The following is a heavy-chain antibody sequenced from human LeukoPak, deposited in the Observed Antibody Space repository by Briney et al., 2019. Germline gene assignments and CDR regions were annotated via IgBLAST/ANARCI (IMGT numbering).Heavy chain of an antibody. CDR1: GGSISSGDYY. CDR3: ASLGSGSYSRKNWYFDL. Sequence: SETLSLTCTVSGGSISSGDYYWSWIRQPPGKGLEWIGEVNQSGSTNYNPSLKSRVSISVDTSKNQFSLKLSSVTAADTAVYYCASLGSGSYSRKNWYFDLWGRGTLVTVSS. V-gene: IGHV4-39*07. D-gene: IGHD3-10*01. CDR2: VNQSGST. J-gene: IGHJ2*01.